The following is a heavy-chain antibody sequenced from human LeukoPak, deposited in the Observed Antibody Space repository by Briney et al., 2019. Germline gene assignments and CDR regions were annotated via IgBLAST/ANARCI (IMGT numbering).Heavy chain of an antibody. CDR3: ANALLVDEVDY. D-gene: IGHD2-2*01. CDR1: GFTFSSYA. J-gene: IGHJ4*02. Sequence: GGSLRLSCAASGFTFSSYAMHWVRQAPGKGLEWVAVISYDGSNKYYADSVKGRFTISRDNSKNTLYLQMNSLRAEDTAVYYCANALLVDEVDYWGQGTLVTVSS. V-gene: IGHV3-30-3*01. CDR2: ISYDGSNK.